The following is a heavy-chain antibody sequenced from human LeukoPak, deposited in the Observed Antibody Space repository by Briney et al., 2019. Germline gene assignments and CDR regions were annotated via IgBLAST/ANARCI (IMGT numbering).Heavy chain of an antibody. Sequence: QPGGSLRLSCAASGFTFSSYAMSWVRQAPGKGLEWVSTISGSAVTTYYAHSVKGRFTISRDNSKNTLYLQMSSLRAEDTAIYYCAKDRDSSSWYSDYWGQGTLVTVSS. CDR2: ISGSAVTT. J-gene: IGHJ4*02. V-gene: IGHV3-23*01. CDR3: AKDRDSSSWYSDY. D-gene: IGHD6-13*01. CDR1: GFTFSSYA.